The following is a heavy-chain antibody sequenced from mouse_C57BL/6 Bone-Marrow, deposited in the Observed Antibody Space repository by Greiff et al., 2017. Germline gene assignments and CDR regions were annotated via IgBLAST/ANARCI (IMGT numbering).Heavy chain of an antibody. Sequence: VQLQQSGPELVKPGASVKISCKASGYAFSSSWMNWVKQRPGTGLEWIGRIYPGDGDTNYNGKFKGKATLTADKSSSTAYMQLSSLTSEDSAVYFCARHGSSSYFDYWGQGTTLTVSS. CDR1: GYAFSSSW. J-gene: IGHJ2*01. CDR3: ARHGSSSYFDY. CDR2: IYPGDGDT. D-gene: IGHD1-1*01. V-gene: IGHV1-82*01.